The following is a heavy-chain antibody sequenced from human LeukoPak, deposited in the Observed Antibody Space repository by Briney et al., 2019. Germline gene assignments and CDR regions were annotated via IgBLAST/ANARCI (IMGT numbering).Heavy chain of an antibody. J-gene: IGHJ6*02. Sequence: SETLSLTCAVYGGSFSGYYWSWIRQPPGKGLEWIGEINHSGTTNYNPSLKSRLTISVDTSKNQFSLKVNSVIAADTAIYYCARPGQLGSLFYGLDVWGQGTAVTVS. CDR3: ARPGQLGSLFYGLDV. D-gene: IGHD3-10*01. CDR2: INHSGTT. V-gene: IGHV4-34*01. CDR1: GGSFSGYY.